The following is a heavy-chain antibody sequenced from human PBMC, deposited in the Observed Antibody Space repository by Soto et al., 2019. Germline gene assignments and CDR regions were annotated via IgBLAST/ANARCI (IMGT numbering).Heavy chain of an antibody. V-gene: IGHV3-7*01. Sequence: GGSLRLSCASSWFTFINYWMSWVRQAPGKGLEWVANIKQDGSEKYYVDSVKGRFTLSRDNAQNSLQLQTNSLRAEDTAIYFCARVAYGNGWIFDHWGQGTLVTVSS. J-gene: IGHJ4*01. CDR3: ARVAYGNGWIFDH. D-gene: IGHD6-19*01. CDR1: WFTFINYW. CDR2: IKQDGSEK.